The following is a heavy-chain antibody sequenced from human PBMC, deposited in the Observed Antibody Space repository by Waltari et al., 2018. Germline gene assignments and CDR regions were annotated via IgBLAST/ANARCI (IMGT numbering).Heavy chain of an antibody. CDR1: GGTFSSYA. Sequence: QVQLVQSGAEVKKPGSSVKVSCKASGGTFSSYAISWVRQAPGQGLEWMGGSIPIFGTANYAQKFPGRVTITTDESTSTAYMELSSLRSEDTAVYYCARHGDYGDLYPFDYWGQGTLVTVSS. D-gene: IGHD4-17*01. CDR2: SIPIFGTA. V-gene: IGHV1-69*05. CDR3: ARHGDYGDLYPFDY. J-gene: IGHJ4*02.